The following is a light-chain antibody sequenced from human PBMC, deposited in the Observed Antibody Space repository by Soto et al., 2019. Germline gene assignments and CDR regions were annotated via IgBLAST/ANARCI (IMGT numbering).Light chain of an antibody. V-gene: IGLV2-23*01. J-gene: IGLJ1*01. CDR1: SSDVGSSNL. CDR3: CSFARGITFYA. CDR2: EGT. Sequence: QSALTQPASVSASPGQSITISCTGTSSDVGSSNLVSWYQHHPREAPKLIIDEGTRRPSWVYGRFSGSKSGNTASLTISGLQADDEADYYCCSFARGITFYAFGTGTKLTVL.